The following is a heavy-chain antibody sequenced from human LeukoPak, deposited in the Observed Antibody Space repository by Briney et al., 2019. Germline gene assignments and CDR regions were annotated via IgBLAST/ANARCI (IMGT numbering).Heavy chain of an antibody. CDR3: ATSRTGYCSGGSCFSYYFDY. CDR2: ISSSSSTI. D-gene: IGHD2-15*01. CDR1: GFIFGDYA. Sequence: PGGSLRLSCTTSGFIFGDYAMNWVRQAPGKGLEWVSYISSSSSTIYYADSVKGRFTISRDNAKNSLYLQMNSLRAEDTAVYYCATSRTGYCSGGSCFSYYFDYWGQGTLVTVSS. J-gene: IGHJ4*02. V-gene: IGHV3-48*04.